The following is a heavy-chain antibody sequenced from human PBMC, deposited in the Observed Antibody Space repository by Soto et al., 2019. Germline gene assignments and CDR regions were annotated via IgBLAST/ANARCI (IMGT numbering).Heavy chain of an antibody. J-gene: IGHJ4*02. Sequence: EVQLVESGGGLVQPGGSLRLSCAASGFTFSNYWMHWVRQAPGKGPVWVSRINTDGSTTNYADSVKGRFTISRDNAKNTLYLQTNSLGAEDTAVYYCARDLGCYVSHWGQGTLVTVSS. V-gene: IGHV3-74*01. CDR3: ARDLGCYVSH. CDR2: INTDGSTT. D-gene: IGHD3-16*01. CDR1: GFTFSNYW.